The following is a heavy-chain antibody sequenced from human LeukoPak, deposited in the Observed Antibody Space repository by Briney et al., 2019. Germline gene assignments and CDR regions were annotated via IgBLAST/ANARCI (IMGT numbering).Heavy chain of an antibody. V-gene: IGHV3-7*01. J-gene: IGHJ6*02. CDR2: IKEDGSEK. Sequence: GGSLRLSCAASGFSFGSDWMSWVRQAPGRGLDWVGNIKEDGSEKYYVDSVKGRFTISRDNAKNSLYLQMNSLRAEDTAVYYCARERYSSSWYGSETLSYYYGMDVWGQGTTVTVSS. CDR3: ARERYSSSWYGSETLSYYYGMDV. D-gene: IGHD6-13*01. CDR1: GFSFGSDW.